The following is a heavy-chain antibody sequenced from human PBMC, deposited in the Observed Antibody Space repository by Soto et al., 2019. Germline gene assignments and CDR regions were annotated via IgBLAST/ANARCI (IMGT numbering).Heavy chain of an antibody. V-gene: IGHV3-23*01. CDR3: VKAPRLHDDSDLRT. D-gene: IGHD3-22*01. CDR2: VSGRCGA. CDR1: GFTFSNYV. Sequence: PGGSLRLSCAASGFTFSNYVMYWVRQAPGKGLEWVSSVSGRCGAYSADSLKGRFTISRYNFKNSLYLQMNSLSPEETAVSSCVKAPRLHDDSDLRTWGQGTLVTVSS. J-gene: IGHJ5*02.